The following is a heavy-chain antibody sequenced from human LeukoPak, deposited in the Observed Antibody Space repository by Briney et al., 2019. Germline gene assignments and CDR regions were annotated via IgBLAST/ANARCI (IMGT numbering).Heavy chain of an antibody. CDR2: IYSGGST. V-gene: IGHV3-66*01. CDR1: GFTVSSNY. J-gene: IGHJ6*02. Sequence: PGGSVRLSCAASGFTVSSNYMSWVRQAPGKGLEWVSVIYSGGSTYYADSVKGRFTISRDNSKNTLYLQMNSLRAEDTAVYYCAILGELSYYGMDVWGQGTTVTVSS. D-gene: IGHD3-10*01. CDR3: AILGELSYYGMDV.